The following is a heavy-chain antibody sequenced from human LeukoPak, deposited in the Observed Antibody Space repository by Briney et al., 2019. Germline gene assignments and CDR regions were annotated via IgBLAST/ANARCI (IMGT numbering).Heavy chain of an antibody. CDR2: IYYSGST. CDR3: ARGAPVGLEFDY. V-gene: IGHV4-30-4*01. CDR1: GGSFSGDYY. Sequence: SETLSLTCAVYGGSFSGDYYWSWIRQPPGKGLEWIGYIYYSGSTYYNPSLKSRVTISVDTSKNQFSLKLSSVTAADTAVYYCARGAPVGLEFDYWGQGTLVTVSS. J-gene: IGHJ4*02. D-gene: IGHD1-26*01.